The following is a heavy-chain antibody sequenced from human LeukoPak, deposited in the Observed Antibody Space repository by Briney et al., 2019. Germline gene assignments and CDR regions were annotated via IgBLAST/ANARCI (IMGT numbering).Heavy chain of an antibody. CDR1: GGSISSSSYY. Sequence: SETLSLTCTVSGGSISSSSYYWGWIRRPPGKGLEWIGYIYYSGTTNYNPSLKSRVTISIDTSQNQFSLRLTSVTAADTAVYYCARGPPVAGTPRIDYWGQGTLVTVSS. D-gene: IGHD6-19*01. J-gene: IGHJ4*02. CDR2: IYYSGTT. V-gene: IGHV4-61*05. CDR3: ARGPPVAGTPRIDY.